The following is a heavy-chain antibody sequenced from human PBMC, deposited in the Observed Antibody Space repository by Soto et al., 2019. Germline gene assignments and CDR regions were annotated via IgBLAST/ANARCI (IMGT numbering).Heavy chain of an antibody. CDR1: GFTFSSYS. CDR3: ASFVARVRFMDV. V-gene: IGHV3-48*02. CDR2: ISSSSSTI. D-gene: IGHD2-21*01. J-gene: IGHJ6*02. Sequence: GGSLSLSCAASGFTFSSYSMNCVRQAPGKGQEWVSYISSSSSTIYYADSVKGRFTISRDNAKNSLYLQMSSLRDEDTAVYYCASFVARVRFMDVRGQGTMVTVSS.